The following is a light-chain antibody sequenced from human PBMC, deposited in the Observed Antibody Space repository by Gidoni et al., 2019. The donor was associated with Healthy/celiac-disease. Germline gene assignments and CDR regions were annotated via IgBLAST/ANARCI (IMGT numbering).Light chain of an antibody. Sequence: IVLTQSPGTLSLSPGERATLSCRASQSVSSSYLAWYQQKPGQAPRLLIYGASSRATGIPDRFSGSGSGTDFTLTISRLEPEDFAVYYYQQYGSSRWTFGQXTKVEIK. J-gene: IGKJ1*01. CDR1: QSVSSSY. CDR3: QQYGSSRWT. V-gene: IGKV3-20*01. CDR2: GAS.